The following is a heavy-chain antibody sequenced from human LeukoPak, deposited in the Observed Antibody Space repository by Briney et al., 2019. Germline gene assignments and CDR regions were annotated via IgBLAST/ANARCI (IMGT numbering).Heavy chain of an antibody. D-gene: IGHD3-10*01. V-gene: IGHV1-8*01. Sequence: GASVKVSCKASGYTFTSYDINWVRQATGQGLEWMGWMNPNSGNTGYAQKFQGRVTMTRNTSISTAYMELSSLRSEDTAVYYCARGRMVRGVIIKGTYYMDVWGKGTTVTVSS. CDR1: GYTFTSYD. CDR2: MNPNSGNT. J-gene: IGHJ6*03. CDR3: ARGRMVRGVIIKGTYYMDV.